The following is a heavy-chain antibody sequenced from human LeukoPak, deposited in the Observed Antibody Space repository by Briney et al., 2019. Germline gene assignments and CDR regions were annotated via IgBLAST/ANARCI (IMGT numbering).Heavy chain of an antibody. J-gene: IGHJ4*02. Sequence: GGSLRLSCAASGFTFSSYGMHWVRQAPGKGLEWVAFIRYDGSNKYYADSVKGRFTISRDNSKNTLYLQMNSLRAEDTAVYYCARAVLRFLEWSPLDNWGQGTLVTVSS. CDR2: IRYDGSNK. CDR3: ARAVLRFLEWSPLDN. D-gene: IGHD3-3*01. CDR1: GFTFSSYG. V-gene: IGHV3-30*02.